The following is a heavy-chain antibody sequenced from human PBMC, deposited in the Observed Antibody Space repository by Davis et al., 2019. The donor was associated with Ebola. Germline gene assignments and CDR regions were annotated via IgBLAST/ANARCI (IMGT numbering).Heavy chain of an antibody. V-gene: IGHV1-2*02. CDR2: INPNSGGT. CDR3: ARANVVVAAKRYNWFDP. J-gene: IGHJ5*02. CDR1: GYTFTGYY. Sequence: ASVKVSCKASGYTFTGYYMHWVRQAPGQGLEWMGWINPNSGGTNYAQKFQGRVTMTRDTSISTAYMELSRLRSDDTAVYYCARANVVVAAKRYNWFDPWGQGTLVTVSS. D-gene: IGHD2-15*01.